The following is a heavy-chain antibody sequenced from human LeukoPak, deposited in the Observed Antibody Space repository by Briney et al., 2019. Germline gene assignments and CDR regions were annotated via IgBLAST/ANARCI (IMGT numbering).Heavy chain of an antibody. CDR2: ISAYNGNT. CDR3: ARDRSYYGSGSYYTPFDY. D-gene: IGHD3-10*01. J-gene: IGHJ4*02. Sequence: GASEKVSCKASGYTFTSYGISWVRQAPGQGLEWMGWISAYNGNTNYAQKLQGRVTMTTDTSTSTAYMELRSLRSDDTAVYYCARDRSYYGSGSYYTPFDYWGQGTLVTVSS. CDR1: GYTFTSYG. V-gene: IGHV1-18*01.